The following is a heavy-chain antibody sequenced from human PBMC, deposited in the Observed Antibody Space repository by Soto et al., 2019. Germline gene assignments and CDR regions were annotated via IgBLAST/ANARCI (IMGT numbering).Heavy chain of an antibody. CDR3: VPLCRYCSTTTPS. V-gene: IGHV3-23*01. CDR1: GFTFSTYA. Sequence: GGSLRLSCAASGFTFSTYAMSWVRQAPRKGLEWVSAISGNGGDYTYYADSVKGRFTISRDNSKNTLYLQMNSLRAEDTAVYYCVPLCRYCSTTTPSWGQGTQVTVSS. J-gene: IGHJ4*02. CDR2: ISGNGGDYT. D-gene: IGHD2-2*01.